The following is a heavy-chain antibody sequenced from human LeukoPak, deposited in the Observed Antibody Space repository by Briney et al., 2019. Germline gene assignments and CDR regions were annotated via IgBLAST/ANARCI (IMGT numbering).Heavy chain of an antibody. Sequence: SETLSLTCTVSGGSISSGGYYWSWIRQHPGKGLERIGYIYYSGSTYYNPSLKSRVTISVDTSKNQFSLKLSSVTAADTAVYYCARAPYDYVWGSYRIRFDYWGQGTLVTVSS. CDR2: IYYSGST. J-gene: IGHJ4*02. D-gene: IGHD3-16*02. CDR3: ARAPYDYVWGSYRIRFDY. V-gene: IGHV4-31*03. CDR1: GGSISSGGYY.